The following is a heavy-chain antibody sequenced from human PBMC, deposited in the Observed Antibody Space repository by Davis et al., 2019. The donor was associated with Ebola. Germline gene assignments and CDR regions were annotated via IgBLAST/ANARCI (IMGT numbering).Heavy chain of an antibody. CDR2: IKQDGSEK. Sequence: GGSLRLSCAASGFTFSSYWMSWVRQAPGKGLEWVANIKQDGSEKYYADSVKGRFTISRDNAKNSLYLQMNSLRAEDTAVYYCARGNPIAARPRFDYWGQGTLVTVSS. J-gene: IGHJ4*02. CDR3: ARGNPIAARPRFDY. D-gene: IGHD6-6*01. CDR1: GFTFSSYW. V-gene: IGHV3-7*01.